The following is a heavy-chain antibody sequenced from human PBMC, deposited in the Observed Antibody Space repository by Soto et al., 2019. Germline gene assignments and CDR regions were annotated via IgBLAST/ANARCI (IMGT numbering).Heavy chain of an antibody. CDR3: ARHERRIMITFGGVIA. CDR2: FYYSGST. J-gene: IGHJ5*02. Sequence: SETLSLTCTVSGGSISSSSYYWGWIRQPPGKGLEWIGSFYYSGSTYYNPPLKSRVTISVDTSKNQFSLKLSSVTAADTAVYYCARHERRIMITFGGVIAWGQGTLVTVSS. D-gene: IGHD3-16*02. CDR1: GGSISSSSYY. V-gene: IGHV4-39*01.